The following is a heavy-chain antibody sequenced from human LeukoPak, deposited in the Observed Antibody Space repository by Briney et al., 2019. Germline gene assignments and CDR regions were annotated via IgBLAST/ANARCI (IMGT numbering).Heavy chain of an antibody. D-gene: IGHD3-3*01. CDR1: GGSFSSYY. CDR3: ARGARDLWSASYSMHYFDY. J-gene: IGHJ4*02. Sequence: PSETLSLTCTVSGGSFSSYYWSWIRQPPGKGLEWIGYIYYSGSTNYNPSLKSRVTISVDTSKNQFSLKLNSVTAADTAVYYCARGARDLWSASYSMHYFDYWGQGTLVTVSS. V-gene: IGHV4-59*01. CDR2: IYYSGST.